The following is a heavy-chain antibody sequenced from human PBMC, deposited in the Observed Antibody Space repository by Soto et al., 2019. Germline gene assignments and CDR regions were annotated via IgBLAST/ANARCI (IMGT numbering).Heavy chain of an antibody. CDR2: ISGSGGST. V-gene: IGHV3-23*01. CDR1: GFTFSSYA. CDR3: AKDGRLLWFGNGYYGMDV. D-gene: IGHD3-10*01. Sequence: GGSLRLSCAASGFTFSSYAMSWVRQAPGKGLEWVSAISGSGGSTYYADSVKGRFTISRDNSKNTLYLQMNSLRAEDTAVYYCAKDGRLLWFGNGYYGMDVWGQGTTVTVSS. J-gene: IGHJ6*02.